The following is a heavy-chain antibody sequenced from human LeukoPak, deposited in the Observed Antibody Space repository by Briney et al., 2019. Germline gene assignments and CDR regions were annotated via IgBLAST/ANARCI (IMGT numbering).Heavy chain of an antibody. V-gene: IGHV4-59*01. D-gene: IGHD3-3*01. CDR1: GGSISNYY. Sequence: SETLSLTCTVSGGSISNYYWNWIRQPPGKGLEWIGYMYNSERINYNPSLESRVTMSIDTSKNQFSLELKSVTAADTAVYYCARALYDFWSGHDAFDIWGQGTMVTVSS. J-gene: IGHJ3*02. CDR3: ARALYDFWSGHDAFDI. CDR2: MYNSERI.